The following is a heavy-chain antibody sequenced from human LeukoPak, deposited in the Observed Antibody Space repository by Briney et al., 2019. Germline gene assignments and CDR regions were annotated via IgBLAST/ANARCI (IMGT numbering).Heavy chain of an antibody. Sequence: PGGSLRLSCAASGFTFRSSAMHWVRQAPGKGLEWVAVISYDETNKYYADSVQGRVSISRDNSRNTLYLQMNSLRVEDTAVYFCARDVYSGSNFATKSLIADWGQGTLVTVSS. V-gene: IGHV3-30*04. CDR3: ARDVYSGSNFATKSLIAD. CDR1: GFTFRSSA. D-gene: IGHD1-26*01. CDR2: ISYDETNK. J-gene: IGHJ4*02.